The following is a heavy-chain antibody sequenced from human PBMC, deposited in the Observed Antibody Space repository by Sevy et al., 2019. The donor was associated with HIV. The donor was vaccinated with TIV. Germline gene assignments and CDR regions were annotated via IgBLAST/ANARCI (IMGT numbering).Heavy chain of an antibody. V-gene: IGHV3-11*06. CDR2: ISTSSNYI. CDR3: ARVRYNYGQHYFDY. Sequence: GGSLRLSCTASGFTFSDYYMSWIRQAPGKGLEWVSDISTSSNYINYADSVKGRFTISRHNVKNSLYLQMNSLRAEDTAVYFCARVRYNYGQHYFDYWGQGTLVTVSS. D-gene: IGHD5-18*01. J-gene: IGHJ4*02. CDR1: GFTFSDYY.